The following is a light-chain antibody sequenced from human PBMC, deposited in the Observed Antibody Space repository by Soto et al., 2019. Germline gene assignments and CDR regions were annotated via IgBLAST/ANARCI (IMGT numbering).Light chain of an antibody. Sequence: QSALTQPASVSGSPGQSISISCTGTSSDVGGYDYVSWYQQHPGKAPKLMIYDVGIRPSGVSNRFSGSKSGNTASLTISGLQAEDEADYYCSSYTGSSTPYVFGSGTQLIVL. CDR1: SSDVGGYDY. J-gene: IGLJ1*01. CDR2: DVG. V-gene: IGLV2-14*01. CDR3: SSYTGSSTPYV.